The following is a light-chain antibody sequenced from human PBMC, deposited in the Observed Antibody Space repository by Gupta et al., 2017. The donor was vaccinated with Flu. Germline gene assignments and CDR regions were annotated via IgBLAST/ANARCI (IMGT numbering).Light chain of an antibody. Sequence: DIVLTQHQHDLAMSLGERATIHCKSSQSIVSSTNNKIYLAWYQQKPGQRPKLLINWASTRESGVPDRFVGSGSGIDFTLTISSLQAEDVAVYYCQQFYTTPYSFGQGTKLEIK. J-gene: IGKJ2*03. CDR1: QSIVSSTNNKIY. V-gene: IGKV4-1*01. CDR3: QQFYTTPYS. CDR2: WAS.